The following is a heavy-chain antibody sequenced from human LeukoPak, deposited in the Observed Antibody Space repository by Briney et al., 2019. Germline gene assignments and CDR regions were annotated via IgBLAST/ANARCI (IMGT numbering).Heavy chain of an antibody. Sequence: GASVKVSCKVSGYTLTELSMHWVRQAPGKGLEWMGGFDPEDGETIYAQKFQGRVTMTEDTSTDTAYMGLSSLRSEDTAVYYCATRSNQHCSGGSCYLPFDYWGQGTLVTVSS. J-gene: IGHJ4*02. V-gene: IGHV1-24*01. CDR1: GYTLTELS. CDR3: ATRSNQHCSGGSCYLPFDY. CDR2: FDPEDGET. D-gene: IGHD2-15*01.